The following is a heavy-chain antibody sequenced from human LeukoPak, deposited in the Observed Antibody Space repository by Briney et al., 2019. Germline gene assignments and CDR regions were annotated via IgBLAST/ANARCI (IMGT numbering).Heavy chain of an antibody. CDR1: GFTFSSYA. J-gene: IGHJ4*02. D-gene: IGHD4-23*01. CDR3: AKLTVVTPVSVLNFDY. Sequence: GGSLRLSCAASGFTFSSYAMSWVRQAPGKGLEWVSAISGSGGSTYYADSVKGRFTISRDNSKNTLYLQMNSLRAEDTAVYYCAKLTVVTPVSVLNFDYWGQGTLVTVSS. CDR2: ISGSGGST. V-gene: IGHV3-23*01.